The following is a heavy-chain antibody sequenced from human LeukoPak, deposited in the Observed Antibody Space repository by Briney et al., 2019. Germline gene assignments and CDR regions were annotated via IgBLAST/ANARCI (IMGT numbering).Heavy chain of an antibody. CDR3: ARRITMIVVVDAFDI. V-gene: IGHV4-39*01. D-gene: IGHD3-22*01. CDR1: GGSISSSSYY. J-gene: IGHJ3*02. Sequence: SETLYLTCTVSGGSISSSSYYWGWIRQPPGKGLEWIGSIYYSRSTYYNPSLKSRVTISVDTSKNQFSLKLSSVTAADTAVYYCARRITMIVVVDAFDIWGQGTMVTVSS. CDR2: IYYSRST.